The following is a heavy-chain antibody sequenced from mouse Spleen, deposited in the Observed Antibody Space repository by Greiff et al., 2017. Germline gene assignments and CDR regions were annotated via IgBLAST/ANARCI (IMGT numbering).Heavy chain of an antibody. D-gene: IGHD2-4*01. V-gene: IGHV5-9-3*01. Sequence: EVQVVESGGGLVKPGGSLKLSCAASGFTFSSYAMSWVRQTPEKRLEWVATISSGGSYTYYPDSVKGRFTISRDNAKNTLYLQMSSLRSEDTAMYYCARRGYYDGFAYWGQGTLVTVSA. CDR1: GFTFSSYA. CDR3: ARRGYYDGFAY. J-gene: IGHJ3*01. CDR2: ISSGGSYT.